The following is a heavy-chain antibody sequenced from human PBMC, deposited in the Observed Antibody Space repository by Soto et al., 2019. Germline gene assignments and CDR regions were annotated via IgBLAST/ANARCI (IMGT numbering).Heavy chain of an antibody. Sequence: QVQLVESGGGVVQPGRSLRLSCAASGFTFSSYGMHWVRQAPGKGLEWVAVISYDGSNKYYADSVKGRFTISRDNSKNTLYLQMNGLSAEDTAVYYCAKGRRYDGSGLGDYWGQGTLVTVSS. CDR2: ISYDGSNK. J-gene: IGHJ4*02. D-gene: IGHD3-22*01. CDR1: GFTFSSYG. CDR3: AKGRRYDGSGLGDY. V-gene: IGHV3-30*18.